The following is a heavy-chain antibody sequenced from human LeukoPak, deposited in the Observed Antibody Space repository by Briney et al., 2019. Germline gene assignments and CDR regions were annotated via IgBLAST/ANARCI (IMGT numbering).Heavy chain of an antibody. Sequence: GSLRLSCAASGFTVDSNYLSWVRQPPGKGLEWIGEINHSGSTNYNPSLKSRVTISVDTSKNQFSLKLSSVTAADTAVYYCARNFDPWGQGTLVTVSS. CDR3: ARNFDP. J-gene: IGHJ5*02. V-gene: IGHV4-34*01. CDR2: INHSGST. CDR1: GFTVDSNY.